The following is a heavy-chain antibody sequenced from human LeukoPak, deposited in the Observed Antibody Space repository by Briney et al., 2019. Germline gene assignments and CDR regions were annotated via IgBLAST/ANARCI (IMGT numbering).Heavy chain of an antibody. V-gene: IGHV3-7*01. CDR1: GFTFSSSW. D-gene: IGHD4-17*01. Sequence: GGSLRLSCAASGFTFSSSWMTWVRQVPGKGLEWVASIREDGSQKSSVDSVKGRFTISRDNAKNSLYLQMNSLRAEDTAVYYCARESGSVTSEVDFDYWGQGTLVTVSS. CDR2: IREDGSQK. J-gene: IGHJ4*02. CDR3: ARESGSVTSEVDFDY.